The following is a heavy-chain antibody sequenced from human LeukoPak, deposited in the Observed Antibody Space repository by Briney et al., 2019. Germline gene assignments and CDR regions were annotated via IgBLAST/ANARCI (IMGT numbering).Heavy chain of an antibody. V-gene: IGHV4-39*01. Sequence: SETLSLTCTVSGGSISSSSYYWSWIRQPPGKGLEWIGSIYYSGSTYYNPSLKSRVTISVDTSKNQFSLKLSSVTAADTAVYYCARHSSAAGHYYYYGMDVWGQGTTVTVSS. CDR1: GGSISSSSYY. CDR2: IYYSGST. J-gene: IGHJ6*02. D-gene: IGHD6-13*01. CDR3: ARHSSAAGHYYYYGMDV.